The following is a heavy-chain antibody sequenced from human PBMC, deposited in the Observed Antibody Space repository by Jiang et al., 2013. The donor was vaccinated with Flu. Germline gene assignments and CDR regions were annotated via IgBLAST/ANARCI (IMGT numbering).Heavy chain of an antibody. D-gene: IGHD3-22*01. V-gene: IGHV4-39*07. CDR1: GGSVSSGSYY. Sequence: PGLVKPSETLSLTCTVSGGSVSSGSYYWGCIRQSPGKGLEWIGSVYYSGRTYYNPSLKSRVTISVDTSNNQFSLNLNSVTAADTAVYYCARHSRLDSSGYYLYWYFDLWGRGTLVTVSS. J-gene: IGHJ2*01. CDR3: ARHSRLDSSGYYLYWYFDL. CDR2: VYYSGRT.